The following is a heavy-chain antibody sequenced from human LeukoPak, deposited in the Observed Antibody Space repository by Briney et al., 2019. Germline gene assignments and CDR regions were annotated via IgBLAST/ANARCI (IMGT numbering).Heavy chain of an antibody. J-gene: IGHJ4*02. CDR3: TTESYYYDSSGYFFPPDY. CDR1: GFTLSNAW. Sequence: GGSLRLSCAASGFTLSNAWMSWVRQAPGKGLEWVGRIKSKTDGGTTDYAAPVKGRFTISRDDSKNTLYLQMNSLKTEDTAVYYCTTESYYYDSSGYFFPPDYWGQGTLVTVSS. V-gene: IGHV3-15*01. D-gene: IGHD3-22*01. CDR2: IKSKTDGGTT.